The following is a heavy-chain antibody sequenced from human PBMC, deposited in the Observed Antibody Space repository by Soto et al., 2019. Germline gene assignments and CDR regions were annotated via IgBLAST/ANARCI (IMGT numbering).Heavy chain of an antibody. D-gene: IGHD2-2*02. Sequence: QVQLVESGGGVVQPGRSLRLSCAASGFTFSSYGMHWVRQAPGKGLEWVAFISYDGSNKWYADSVKGRFTISRDNSKNTLYLQMNSLRPEDTAVYYCAKDLGVLRRGYIDYWGQGTLVTVSS. CDR3: AKDLGVLRRGYIDY. CDR1: GFTFSSYG. CDR2: ISYDGSNK. J-gene: IGHJ4*02. V-gene: IGHV3-30*18.